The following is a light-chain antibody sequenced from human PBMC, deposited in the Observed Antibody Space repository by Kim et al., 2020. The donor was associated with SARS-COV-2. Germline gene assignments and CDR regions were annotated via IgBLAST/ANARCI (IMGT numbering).Light chain of an antibody. CDR2: AAS. CDR1: QSISSY. V-gene: IGKV1-39*01. Sequence: ASVVDRVTITSRASQSISSYLNWYQQKPGKAPKLLIYAASSLQSGVPSRFSGSGSGTDFTLTISSLQPEDFATYYCQQSYSTPRTFGQGTKVDIK. J-gene: IGKJ1*01. CDR3: QQSYSTPRT.